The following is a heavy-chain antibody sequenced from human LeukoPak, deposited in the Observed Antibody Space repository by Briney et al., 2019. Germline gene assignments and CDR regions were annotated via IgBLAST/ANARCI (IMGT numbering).Heavy chain of an antibody. CDR2: IKQDGSEK. CDR3: ARNGDYDGRGCYYFFDY. J-gene: IGHJ4*02. CDR1: GFTFSSYW. D-gene: IGHD3-22*01. V-gene: IGHV3-7*04. Sequence: QPGGSLSLSCAAPGFTFSSYWMSWVRQAPGKGVEWVAHIKQDGSEKYYVDSVKGRLTISRDNAKNSLSLQINSLRAEDTAVYYCARNGDYDGRGCYYFFDYWGRGTLVTVSS.